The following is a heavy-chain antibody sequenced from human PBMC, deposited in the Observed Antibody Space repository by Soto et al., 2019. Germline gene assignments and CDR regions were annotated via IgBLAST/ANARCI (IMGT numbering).Heavy chain of an antibody. CDR2: ICGTGGET. CDR1: GFTFRNFV. V-gene: IGHV3-23*01. Sequence: EVQLLESGGGMVQPGGSLRVSCAASGFTFRNFVMSWVRQAPGKGLEWVSAICGTGGETFYADSVKGRFTISRDNTKNALYLQMNSVRDEDTDLYFVVPDRGWGVVRASQDYWGQGTLVTVSS. D-gene: IGHD2-21*01. CDR3: VPDRGWGVVRASQDY. J-gene: IGHJ4*02.